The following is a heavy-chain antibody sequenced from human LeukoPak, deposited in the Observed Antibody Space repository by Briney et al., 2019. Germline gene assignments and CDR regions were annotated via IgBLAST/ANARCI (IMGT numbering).Heavy chain of an antibody. CDR2: MSYDGFNK. J-gene: IGHJ4*02. D-gene: IGHD5-18*01. Sequence: GGSLRLSCAASGFTFSSYAMQWVRQSLGKEQERVAVMSYDGFNKYYADSVKGRFTISRDNSKNTLYLQMNSLRAEDTAVYYCAKTKGYSYGYYFDYWGQGTLVTVSS. CDR3: AKTKGYSYGYYFDY. V-gene: IGHV3-30*18. CDR1: GFTFSSYA.